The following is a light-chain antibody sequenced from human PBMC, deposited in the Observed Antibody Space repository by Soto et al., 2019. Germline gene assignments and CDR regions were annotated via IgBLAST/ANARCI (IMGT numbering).Light chain of an antibody. CDR1: QTISRW. Sequence: DIQMTQSPSTLSGSVGDRVTLTCRASQTISRWLAWYQQKPGQAPKLLIYAASNLYTGVPSRFSGSRSGTEFTLTISSLQPEDFASYYCLQDYGDSWTFGQGTKVDIK. J-gene: IGKJ1*01. CDR2: AAS. CDR3: LQDYGDSWT. V-gene: IGKV1-5*01.